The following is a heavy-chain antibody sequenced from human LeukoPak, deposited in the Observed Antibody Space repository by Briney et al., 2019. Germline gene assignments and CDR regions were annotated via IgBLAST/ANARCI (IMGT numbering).Heavy chain of an antibody. CDR1: GFTFSSYA. V-gene: IGHV3-23*01. CDR2: ISGSDGST. D-gene: IGHD5-12*01. Sequence: GGSLRLSCAASGFTFSSYAMSWVRQAPGKGLEWVSAISGSDGSTYYADSVKGRFTIPRDNSKNTLYLQMNSLRAEDTAVYYCASDIVATIAIRGRAACDIWGQGTMVTVSS. CDR3: ASDIVATIAIRGRAACDI. J-gene: IGHJ3*02.